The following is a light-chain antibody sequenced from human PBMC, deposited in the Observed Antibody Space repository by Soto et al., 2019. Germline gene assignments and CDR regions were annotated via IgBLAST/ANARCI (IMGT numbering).Light chain of an antibody. J-gene: IGKJ2*01. Sequence: DIQMTQSPSSLSASVGDRVTITCRASQNIRNYLNWYQQKPGEAPKLLISAVSSLETGVPSRFSGSGSGTDFTLTITGLQPEDFGTYYCQQALRFPYTFGQVTKVEIK. CDR3: QQALRFPYT. V-gene: IGKV1-39*01. CDR2: AVS. CDR1: QNIRNY.